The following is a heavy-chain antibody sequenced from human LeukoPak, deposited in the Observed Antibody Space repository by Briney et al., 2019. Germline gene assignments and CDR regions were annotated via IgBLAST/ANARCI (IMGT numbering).Heavy chain of an antibody. CDR1: GGTFSSYA. D-gene: IGHD5-18*01. Sequence: ASVKVSCKASGGTFSSYAISWVRQAPGQGLEWMGGIIPIFGTANYAQKFQGRVTITADESTSTAYMELSSLRSEDTAVYYCARGQDSYGYGTIDYWGQGTLVTVSS. J-gene: IGHJ4*02. CDR3: ARGQDSYGYGTIDY. V-gene: IGHV1-69*13. CDR2: IIPIFGTA.